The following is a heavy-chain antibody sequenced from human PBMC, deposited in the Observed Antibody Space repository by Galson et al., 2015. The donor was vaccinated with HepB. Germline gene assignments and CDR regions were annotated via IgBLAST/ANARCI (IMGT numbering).Heavy chain of an antibody. D-gene: IGHD2-8*01. V-gene: IGHV3-23*01. CDR3: VPNLFGVPQFPFDY. Sequence: SLRLSCAASGFMFSSYAMSWVRQAPGKGLEWVSGISGSGGSTYYADSVKGRFTISRDNSKNTLYLQMNSLRAEDTAVYYCVPNLFGVPQFPFDYWGQGTLITVSS. CDR1: GFMFSSYA. J-gene: IGHJ4*02. CDR2: ISGSGGST.